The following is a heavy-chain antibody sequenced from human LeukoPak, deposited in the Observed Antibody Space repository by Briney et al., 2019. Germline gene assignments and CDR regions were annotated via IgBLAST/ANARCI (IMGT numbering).Heavy chain of an antibody. CDR2: ISSSGSTI. D-gene: IGHD6-19*01. J-gene: IGHJ4*02. Sequence: PGGSLRLSCAASGFTFSSYEMNWVRQAPGKGLEWVSYISSSGSTIYYADSVKGRLTISRDNAKNSLYLQMNSLRAEDTAVYYCARVEGIAVAFDYWGQGTLVTVSS. CDR1: GFTFSSYE. CDR3: ARVEGIAVAFDY. V-gene: IGHV3-48*03.